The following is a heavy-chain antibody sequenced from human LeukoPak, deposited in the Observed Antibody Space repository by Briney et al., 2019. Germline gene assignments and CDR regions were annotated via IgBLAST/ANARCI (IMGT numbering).Heavy chain of an antibody. J-gene: IGHJ4*02. Sequence: GGSLRLSCAASGFTFTSYWMSWVRQAPGKGLEWVANIKQDGNEKYYVDSVKGRFTISRDNAKNSLYLQMNSLRAEDTAVYYCVRMGRYGDYDYWGQGTLVTVSS. D-gene: IGHD4-17*01. CDR1: GFTFTSYW. CDR2: IKQDGNEK. V-gene: IGHV3-7*01. CDR3: VRMGRYGDYDY.